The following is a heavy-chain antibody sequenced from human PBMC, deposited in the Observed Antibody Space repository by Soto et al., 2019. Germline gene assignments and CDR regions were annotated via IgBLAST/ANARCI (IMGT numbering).Heavy chain of an antibody. J-gene: IGHJ4*02. CDR2: IYHSGNT. CDR1: GASIITDNW. D-gene: IGHD3-10*01. Sequence: QVQLQESGPGLVKPSGTLSLTCALSGASIITDNWWSWVRQPPGKEMEWSGEIYHSGNTNFNPSVKSRVTISVDTSKNQFSLTVSSVTAADTAIYYCARASASSKLRGVVINWGQGTLVTVSS. CDR3: ARASASSKLRGVVIN. V-gene: IGHV4-4*02.